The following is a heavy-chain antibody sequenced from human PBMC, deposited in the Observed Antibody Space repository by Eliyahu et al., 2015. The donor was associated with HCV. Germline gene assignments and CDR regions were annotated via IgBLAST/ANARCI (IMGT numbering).Heavy chain of an antibody. CDR3: ARIQMGSYYRRAFDL. J-gene: IGHJ3*01. D-gene: IGHD3-22*01. Sequence: QVTLKESGPVLVRPTETLTLTCVVSGFSLSKPGMGVSWIRQPPGKALEWLAYIFPNDEKFYGTSLKSRVTIPKDTSRSQVVLTMTNMDPFDTATYYCARIQMGSYYRRAFDLWGQGTMVTVSS. CDR1: GFSLSKPGMG. V-gene: IGHV2-26*01. CDR2: IFPNDEK.